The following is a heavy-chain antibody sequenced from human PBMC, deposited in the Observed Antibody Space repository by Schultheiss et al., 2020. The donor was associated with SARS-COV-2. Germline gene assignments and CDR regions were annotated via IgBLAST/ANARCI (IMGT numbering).Heavy chain of an antibody. CDR1: GFSLSSTGMR. CDR2: IDWDDDK. J-gene: IGHJ4*02. CDR3: ARTSANYYFDY. Sequence: SGPTLVKPTQTLTLTCTFSGFSLSSTGMRVSWIRQPPGKALEWLARIDWDDDKFYRTSLKTRLTISKDTSKNQVVLTMTNIDPVDTGTYYCARTSANYYFDYWVQGTLVTVSS. D-gene: IGHD1-7*01. V-gene: IGHV2-70*04.